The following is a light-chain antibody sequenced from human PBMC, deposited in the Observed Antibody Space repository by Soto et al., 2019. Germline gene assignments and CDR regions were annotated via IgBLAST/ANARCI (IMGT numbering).Light chain of an antibody. CDR2: DAS. V-gene: IGKV3-11*01. Sequence: EIVLTQSPATLSLSPGEGATLSCRASQSVGRYLAWYQQKPGQAPRLLIYDASKRATGIAARFSGSGSGTDVTLTISSLEPEDFAVYYCQQRSDWPSTFGGGTKVQIK. CDR1: QSVGRY. J-gene: IGKJ4*01. CDR3: QQRSDWPST.